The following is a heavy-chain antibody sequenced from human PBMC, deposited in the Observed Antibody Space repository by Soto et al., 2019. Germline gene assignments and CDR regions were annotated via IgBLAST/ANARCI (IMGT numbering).Heavy chain of an antibody. CDR1: GFTFSSYG. CDR3: ASARSSSGWYALDS. CDR2: IWYDGSNN. V-gene: IGHV3-33*01. J-gene: IGHJ4*02. Sequence: QVPLVESGGGVVQPGRSLRLSCAASGFTFSSYGMHWVRQAPGKGREWGAVIWYDGSNNYYADSVKGRFTTSRDNSRNPLYLQMTSLTAPATSVYYCASARSSSGWYALDSWGQGTLVTVSS. D-gene: IGHD6-19*01.